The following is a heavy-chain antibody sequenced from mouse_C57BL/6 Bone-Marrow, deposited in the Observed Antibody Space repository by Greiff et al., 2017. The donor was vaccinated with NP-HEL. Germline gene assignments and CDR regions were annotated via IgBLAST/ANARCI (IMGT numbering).Heavy chain of an antibody. Sequence: EVMLVESEGGLVQPGSSMKLSCTASGFTFSDYYMAWVRQVPEKGLEWVANINYDGSSTYYLDSLKSRFIISRENAKNILYLQMSSLKSEDTATYYCARGPLIYYDFPCDYWGQGTTLTVSS. CDR1: GFTFSDYY. CDR2: INYDGSST. J-gene: IGHJ2*01. V-gene: IGHV5-16*01. CDR3: ARGPLIYYDFPCDY. D-gene: IGHD2-4*01.